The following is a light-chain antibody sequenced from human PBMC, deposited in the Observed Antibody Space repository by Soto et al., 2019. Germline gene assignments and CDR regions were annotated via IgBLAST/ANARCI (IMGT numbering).Light chain of an antibody. V-gene: IGLV1-40*01. CDR1: SSNIGAGYD. CDR3: QSYDSSLSEV. Sequence: QSVLTQPPSVSGAPGQRVTISCTGSSSNIGAGYDVHWYQQLPGTAPKLLIYGNSNRPSGVPDRFSGSKSGTSACLAITGLQAEDEADYYCQSYDSSLSEVFGGGTKLTVL. CDR2: GNS. J-gene: IGLJ2*01.